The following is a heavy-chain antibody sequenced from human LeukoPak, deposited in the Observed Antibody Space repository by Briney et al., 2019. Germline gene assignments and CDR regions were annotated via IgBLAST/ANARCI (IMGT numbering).Heavy chain of an antibody. CDR2: INPRGST. V-gene: IGHV4-34*01. CDR3: ARGLRQGSAWSWGPKEKSYQYMDV. Sequence: PSETLSLTCGVSGGSFSSHFWTWIRQPPGKGLEWIGEINPRGSTNYNPSLESRVTVSADTSRNQLSLSLTSVTAADSAVYFCARGLRQGSAWSWGPKEKSYQYMDVWGTGTTVIVSS. CDR1: GGSFSSHF. J-gene: IGHJ6*04. D-gene: IGHD6-19*01.